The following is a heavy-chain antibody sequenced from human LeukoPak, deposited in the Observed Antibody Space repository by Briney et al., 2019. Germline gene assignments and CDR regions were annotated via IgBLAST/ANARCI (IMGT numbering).Heavy chain of an antibody. V-gene: IGHV4-4*07. CDR2: IYTSGST. J-gene: IGHJ4*02. CDR1: GGSISTYY. CDR3: VRDIRVVAAPTSYYYFDY. Sequence: PSETLSLTCTVSGGSISTYYWSWIRQPAGKGLEWIGRIYTSGSTNYNPSLQSRVTLSVDTSKNQFSLRLSSVTAADTAVYYCVRDIRVVAAPTSYYYFDYWGQGTLVTVSS. D-gene: IGHD2-15*01.